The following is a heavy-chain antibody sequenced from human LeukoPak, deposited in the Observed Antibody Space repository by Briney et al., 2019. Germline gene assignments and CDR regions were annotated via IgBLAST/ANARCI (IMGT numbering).Heavy chain of an antibody. CDR3: AKRAGYYDSSGIDY. V-gene: IGHV3-33*06. CDR2: LWFDGSHK. D-gene: IGHD3-22*01. CDR1: GCTFSSYG. J-gene: IGHJ4*02. Sequence: GRSLRLSCAASGCTFSSYGMHWVRQAPGKGLEWVAVLWFDGSHKSYADSVKGRFTISRDNSKNTLYLQMNSLRAEDTAVYYCAKRAGYYDSSGIDYWGQGTLVTVSS.